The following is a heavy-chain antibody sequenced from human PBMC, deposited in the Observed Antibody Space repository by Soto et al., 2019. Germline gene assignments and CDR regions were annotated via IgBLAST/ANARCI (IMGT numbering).Heavy chain of an antibody. Sequence: GGSLRLSCAASGFTFSSYGMHWVRQAPGKGLEWVAVIWYDGSNKYYADSVKGRFTISRDNSKNTLYLQMNSLRAEDTAVYYCARVRAAAVFDYWGQGTLVTVSS. CDR1: GFTFSSYG. J-gene: IGHJ4*02. V-gene: IGHV3-33*01. CDR3: ARVRAAAVFDY. CDR2: IWYDGSNK. D-gene: IGHD6-13*01.